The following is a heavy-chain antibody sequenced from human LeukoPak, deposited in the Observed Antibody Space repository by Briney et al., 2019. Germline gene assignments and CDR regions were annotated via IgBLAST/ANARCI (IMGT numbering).Heavy chain of an antibody. J-gene: IGHJ4*02. Sequence: SETLSLTCTVSGYSISSGYYWGWIRQPPGKGLELIGSIYHSGSTYYNPSLKSRVTISVDTSKHNFSLKLNSLTAADTAVYYCARVTRYNSGDLVVDGDEYWGQGTLVTVSS. V-gene: IGHV4-38-2*02. CDR1: GYSISSGYY. CDR2: IYHSGST. D-gene: IGHD5-24*01. CDR3: ARVTRYNSGDLVVDGDEY.